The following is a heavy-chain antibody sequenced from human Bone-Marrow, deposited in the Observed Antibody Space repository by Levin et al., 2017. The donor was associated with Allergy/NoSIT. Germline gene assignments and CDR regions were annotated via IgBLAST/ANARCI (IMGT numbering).Heavy chain of an antibody. J-gene: IGHJ6*03. D-gene: IGHD2-2*01. Sequence: PGESLKISCEGSGYSFVSYWIAWVRQRPGKGLEWMGIIYPGDSDTRYSPSFQGQVTISADRSLSTAYLQWSSLKASDTTMYYCAKGGPPAAVGNTYYYYMDVWGEGTTVTVSS. CDR2: IYPGDSDT. V-gene: IGHV5-51*01. CDR3: AKGGPPAAVGNTYYYYMDV. CDR1: GYSFVSYW.